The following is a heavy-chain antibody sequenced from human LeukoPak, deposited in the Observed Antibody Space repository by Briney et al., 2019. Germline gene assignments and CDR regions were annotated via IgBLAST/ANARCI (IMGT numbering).Heavy chain of an antibody. Sequence: SETLSLTCTVSGDSISNRRYYWGWIRQPPGKGMEWIGSTSYGGSTYYNPSLQSRVTISVDTSKNQFSLKVTSLTDADTAVYYCARYKCDGGGSCYPFDYWGQGTLVAVSS. CDR1: GDSISNRRYY. CDR2: TSYGGST. J-gene: IGHJ4*02. V-gene: IGHV4-39*01. D-gene: IGHD2-15*01. CDR3: ARYKCDGGGSCYPFDY.